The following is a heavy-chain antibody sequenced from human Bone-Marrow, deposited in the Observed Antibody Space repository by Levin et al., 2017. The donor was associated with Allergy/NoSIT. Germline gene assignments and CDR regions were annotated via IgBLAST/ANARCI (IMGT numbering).Heavy chain of an antibody. Sequence: GGSLRLSCTGSGFNFTKYRMTWVRQAPGKGLEWVSSISSVDGSISYYADSLKDRFTISRDNARASLSLQMDSLRVEDTAVYFCAIGLGTRPDRNAFDIWGQGTMVTVSS. J-gene: IGHJ3*02. CDR1: GFNFTKYR. V-gene: IGHV3-21*06. CDR2: ISSVDGSIS. D-gene: IGHD1-14*01. CDR3: AIGLGTRPDRNAFDI.